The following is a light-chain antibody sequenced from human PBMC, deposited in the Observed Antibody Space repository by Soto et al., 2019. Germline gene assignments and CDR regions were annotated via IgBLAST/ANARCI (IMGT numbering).Light chain of an antibody. Sequence: QSVLTQPPSASASLGASVTLTCTLSSGYSNYQVDWYQQRPGKGPRFVMRVGTGGIVGSKGDGIPDRFSGLGSGLNRYLTIKNIQEEDESDYHCGAEHGIGSNFVFGGGTKLTVL. CDR1: SGYSNYQ. V-gene: IGLV9-49*01. J-gene: IGLJ2*01. CDR3: GAEHGIGSNFV. CDR2: VGTGGIVG.